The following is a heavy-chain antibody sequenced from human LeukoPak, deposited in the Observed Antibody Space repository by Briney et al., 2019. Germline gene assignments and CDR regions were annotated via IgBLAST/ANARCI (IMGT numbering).Heavy chain of an antibody. J-gene: IGHJ4*02. CDR1: GFTFSSYW. V-gene: IGHV3-7*01. D-gene: IGHD1-26*01. Sequence: PGGSLRLSCAASGFTFSSYWMSWVRQAPGKGLEWVANIKQDGSEKYYVDSVKGRFTISRDNAKNSLYLQMNSLRAEDTAVYYCARAPMVGAPFFDYWGQGTLVTVSS. CDR2: IKQDGSEK. CDR3: ARAPMVGAPFFDY.